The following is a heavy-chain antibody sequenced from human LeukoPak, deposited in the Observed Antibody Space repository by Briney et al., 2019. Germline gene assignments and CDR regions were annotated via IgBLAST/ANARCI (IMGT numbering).Heavy chain of an antibody. V-gene: IGHV1-69*05. CDR3: ARHPTLSSAWYTWFDP. Sequence: GASVKVSCKASGGTFSSYAISWVRQAPGQGLEWMGGIIPIFGTANYAQKFQGRVTITTDGSTSTAYMELSSLRSEDTAVYYCARHPTLSSAWYTWFDPWGQGTLVTVSS. J-gene: IGHJ5*02. D-gene: IGHD6-19*01. CDR2: IIPIFGTA. CDR1: GGTFSSYA.